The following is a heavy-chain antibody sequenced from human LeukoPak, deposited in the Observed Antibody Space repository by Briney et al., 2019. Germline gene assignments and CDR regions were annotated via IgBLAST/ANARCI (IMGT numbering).Heavy chain of an antibody. J-gene: IGHJ4*02. V-gene: IGHV3-23*01. CDR2: IFPSGGEI. CDR1: GFTFSTFA. D-gene: IGHD6-19*01. CDR3: AKRSAESSGYFDY. Sequence: GGSLRLSCAASGFTFSTFAMIWVRQPPGKGLEWVSSIFPSGGEIHYADSVRGRFTISRDNSKSTLSLRMNSLRAEDTAVYYCAKRSAESSGYFDYWGQGTLVTVSS.